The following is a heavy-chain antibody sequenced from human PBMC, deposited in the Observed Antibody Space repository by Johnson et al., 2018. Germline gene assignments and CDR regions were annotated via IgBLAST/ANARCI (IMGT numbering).Heavy chain of an antibody. J-gene: IGHJ3*02. CDR1: GFTFSSYG. CDR3: AKDQAVRHAFDI. CDR2: ISYDGNTK. D-gene: IGHD4-11*01. Sequence: QVQLGQSGGGVVQPGRSLRLSCAASGFTFSSYGMHWVRQAPGKGLEWVAFISYDGNTKYYADSVTGRFTISRDNSKNTVYLQMNSLSTEDTAIYPCAKDQAVRHAFDIWGHGTMVTVSS. V-gene: IGHV3-30*18.